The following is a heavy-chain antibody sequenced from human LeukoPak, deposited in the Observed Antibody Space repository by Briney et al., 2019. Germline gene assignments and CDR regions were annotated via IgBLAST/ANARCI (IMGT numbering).Heavy chain of an antibody. CDR2: IRYDGSNK. V-gene: IGHV3-30*02. CDR3: AKSKWDYDSSGYYYFAY. Sequence: GGFLRLSCAASGFTFSSYGMHWVRQAPGKGREWLAFIRYDGSNKYYADSVKGRFTISRDNSKNTLYLQMNSLRAEDTAVYYCAKSKWDYDSSGYYYFAYWGQGTLVTVSS. J-gene: IGHJ4*02. D-gene: IGHD3-22*01. CDR1: GFTFSSYG.